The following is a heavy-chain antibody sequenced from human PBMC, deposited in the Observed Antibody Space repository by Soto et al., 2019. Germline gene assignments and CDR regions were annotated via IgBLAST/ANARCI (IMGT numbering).Heavy chain of an antibody. D-gene: IGHD5-12*01. V-gene: IGHV1-69*13. Sequence: SVKVSCKASGGTFSSYAISWVRQAPGQGLEWMGGIIPIFGTANYAQKFQGRVTITADESTSTAYMELSSLRSEDTAVYYCAAGDSGFQKYLNDWGQGTQVTVSS. CDR2: IIPIFGTA. J-gene: IGHJ4*02. CDR1: GGTFSSYA. CDR3: AAGDSGFQKYLND.